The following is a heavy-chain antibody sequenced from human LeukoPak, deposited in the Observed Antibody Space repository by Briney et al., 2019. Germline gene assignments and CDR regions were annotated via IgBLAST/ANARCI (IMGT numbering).Heavy chain of an antibody. CDR2: ISSSGSTI. CDR1: GFTFSSYA. V-gene: IGHV3-48*04. D-gene: IGHD3-3*01. J-gene: IGHJ6*03. CDR3: ARGTQKAYDFWSGYGYMDV. Sequence: GRSLRLSCAASGFTFSSYAMHWVRQAPGKGLEWVSYISSSGSTIYYADSVKGRFTISRDNAKNSLYLQMNSLRAEDTAVYYCARGTQKAYDFWSGYGYMDVWGKGTTVTVSS.